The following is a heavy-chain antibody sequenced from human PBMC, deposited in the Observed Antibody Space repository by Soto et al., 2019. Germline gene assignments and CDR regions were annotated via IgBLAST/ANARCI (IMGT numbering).Heavy chain of an antibody. CDR1: GFTFSSYS. Sequence: PGGSLRLSCAASGFTFSSYSMNWVRQATGKGLEWVSSISSSSSYIYYADSVKGRFTISRDNAKNSLYLQMNSLRAEDTAMYYCARVDILTGYYTAFDYWGQGTLVTVSS. J-gene: IGHJ4*02. CDR3: ARVDILTGYYTAFDY. V-gene: IGHV3-21*01. CDR2: ISSSSSYI. D-gene: IGHD3-9*01.